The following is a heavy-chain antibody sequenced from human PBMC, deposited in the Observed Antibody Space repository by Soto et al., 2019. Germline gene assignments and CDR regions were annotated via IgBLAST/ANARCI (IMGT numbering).Heavy chain of an antibody. D-gene: IGHD2-15*01. CDR2: ISYDGSNK. J-gene: IGHJ6*02. Sequence: PGGSLRLSCAASGFTFSSYGMHWVRQAPGKGLEWVAVISYDGSNKYYADSVKGRFTISRDNSKNTLYLQMNSLRAEDTAVYYCAKDYVVAASDIYYGMDVWGQGTTVTVS. CDR3: AKDYVVAASDIYYGMDV. V-gene: IGHV3-30*18. CDR1: GFTFSSYG.